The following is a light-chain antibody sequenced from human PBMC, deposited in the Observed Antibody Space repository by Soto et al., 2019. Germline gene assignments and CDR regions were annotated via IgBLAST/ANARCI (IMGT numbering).Light chain of an antibody. Sequence: DIQMTQSPSTLPASVGDSVTITCRASQNIGSWLAWYQQKPGKAPKVLIYDASRLESGVPSRFSGSGSGTEFTLTISSLQPDDFATYYCQQYNTYSTFGQGTKVDI. CDR3: QQYNTYST. CDR2: DAS. V-gene: IGKV1-5*01. CDR1: QNIGSW. J-gene: IGKJ1*01.